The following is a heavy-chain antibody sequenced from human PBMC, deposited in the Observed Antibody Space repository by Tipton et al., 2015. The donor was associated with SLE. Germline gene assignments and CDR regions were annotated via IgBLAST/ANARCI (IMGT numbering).Heavy chain of an antibody. Sequence: TLSLTCTVSGGSISSGSYYWGWIRQPPGKGLEWIGSIYYSGSTYYNPSLKSRVTISVDTSKNQFSLKLSSVTAADTAVYYCARLPGGIAAAGTGEWFDPWGQGTLVTVSS. V-gene: IGHV4-39*01. CDR1: GGSISSGSYY. D-gene: IGHD6-13*01. J-gene: IGHJ5*02. CDR2: IYYSGST. CDR3: ARLPGGIAAAGTGEWFDP.